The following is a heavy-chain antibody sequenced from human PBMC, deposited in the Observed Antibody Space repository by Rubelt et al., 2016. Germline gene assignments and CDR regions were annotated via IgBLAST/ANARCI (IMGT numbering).Heavy chain of an antibody. Sequence: QVQLVQSGAEVKKPGASVKVSCKASGYTFTSYGISWVRQAPGQGLEWMGWISAYNGNTNYAKKAQCRVTMTTDTSTGTAEMEVRSLGADDTAVYYWARDSGSPRGGGHDYWGQGTLVTVSS. CDR3: ARDSGSPRGGGHDY. D-gene: IGHD1-26*01. CDR1: GYTFTSYG. CDR2: ISAYNGNT. V-gene: IGHV1-18*01. J-gene: IGHJ4*02.